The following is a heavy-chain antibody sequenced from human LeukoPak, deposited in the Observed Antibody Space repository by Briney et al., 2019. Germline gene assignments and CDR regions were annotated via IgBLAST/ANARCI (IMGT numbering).Heavy chain of an antibody. D-gene: IGHD5-18*01. V-gene: IGHV1-3*01. Sequence: ASVKVSCKASGYTFTSYAMHWARQAPGQRLEWMGWINAGNGNTKYSQKFQGRVTITRDTSASTAYMELSSLRSEDTAVYYCAIIELVDTAMVKGALDYWGQGTLVTVSS. CDR2: INAGNGNT. J-gene: IGHJ4*02. CDR3: AIIELVDTAMVKGALDY. CDR1: GYTFTSYA.